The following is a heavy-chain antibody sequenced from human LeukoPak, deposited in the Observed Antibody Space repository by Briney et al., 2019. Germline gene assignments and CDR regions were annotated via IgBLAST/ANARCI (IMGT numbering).Heavy chain of an antibody. D-gene: IGHD3-10*01. J-gene: IGHJ4*02. V-gene: IGHV1-18*01. CDR1: GYMFTNYG. Sequence: ASVTVSCKASGYMFTNYGISWVRQAPGQGLEWMGWINAYNGNTNYAQRLQGRVTMTTDTSTSTAYMELRSLRSDDTAVYYCARGVYMVRGVIISLFDYWGQGTLVTVSS. CDR3: ARGVYMVRGVIISLFDY. CDR2: INAYNGNT.